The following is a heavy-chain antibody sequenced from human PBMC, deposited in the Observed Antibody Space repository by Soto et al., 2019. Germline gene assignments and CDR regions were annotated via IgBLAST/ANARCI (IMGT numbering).Heavy chain of an antibody. J-gene: IGHJ6*02. CDR3: TTDQGQSYNWTDIYYYGMDV. CDR2: IKSKTDGGTT. Sequence: EVQLVESGGGLVKPGGSLRLSCAASGFTFSNAWMSWVRQAPGKGLEWVGRIKSKTDGGTTDYAAPVKGRFTISRDDSKNTRYLQMNSLKTEDTAVYYCTTDQGQSYNWTDIYYYGMDVWGQGTTVTVSS. CDR1: GFTFSNAW. D-gene: IGHD1-1*01. V-gene: IGHV3-15*01.